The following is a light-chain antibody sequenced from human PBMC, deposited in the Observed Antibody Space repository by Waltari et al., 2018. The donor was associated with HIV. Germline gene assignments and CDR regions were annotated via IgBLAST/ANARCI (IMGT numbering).Light chain of an antibody. CDR3: AAWDDSLNGPV. V-gene: IGLV1-44*01. CDR2: TNN. CDR1: SPNIGSNT. Sequence: QSVLTQPPSASGTPGQRVTISCSGSSPNIGSNTVNWYQQLPGTAPKLLIYTNNQRPSWVPDRFSVSNSCTSASLAISGLQSEDDAYYYCAAWDDSLNGPVFGGRTKLTVL. J-gene: IGLJ2*01.